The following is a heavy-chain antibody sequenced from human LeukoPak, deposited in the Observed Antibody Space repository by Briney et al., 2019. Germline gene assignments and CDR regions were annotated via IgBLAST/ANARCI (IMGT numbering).Heavy chain of an antibody. CDR1: GGSFSGYY. CDR2: INHSGST. V-gene: IGHV4-34*01. D-gene: IGHD5-24*01. CDR3: ARVVEMATIPDY. J-gene: IGHJ4*02. Sequence: PSETLSLTCAVYGGSFSGYYWSWIRQPPGKGLEWIGEINHSGSTNYNPSLKSRVTISVDTSKNQFSLKLSSVTAADTAVYYCARVVEMATIPDYWGQGTLVTVSS.